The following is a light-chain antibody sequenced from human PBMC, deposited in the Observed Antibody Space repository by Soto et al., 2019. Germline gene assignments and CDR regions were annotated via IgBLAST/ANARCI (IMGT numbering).Light chain of an antibody. CDR2: DAS. Sequence: IVLTQSPGTLSLSPGEVATLSCGASQTITYNFLAWYQKKPGLAPRLLVYDASNRATGIPDRFSGSGSGTDFHLTIRTLGPEDFAVYYCQHYGESSSTFGGGTRVEI. V-gene: IGKV3D-20*01. CDR3: QHYGESSST. CDR1: QTITYNF. J-gene: IGKJ4*01.